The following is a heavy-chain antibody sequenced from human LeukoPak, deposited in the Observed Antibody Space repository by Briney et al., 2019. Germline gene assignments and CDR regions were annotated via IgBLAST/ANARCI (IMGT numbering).Heavy chain of an antibody. D-gene: IGHD2-2*01. V-gene: IGHV3-30*18. CDR1: GLTFSYYG. J-gene: IGHJ4*02. CDR3: AKGLGYCSSTSCYREYVFDY. Sequence: GGSLRLSCAASGLTFSYYGVHWVRQAPGKGLEWVAVISYDGLNKNYADSVKGRFTISRDNSKNTLYLQMNSLRAEDTAVYYCAKGLGYCSSTSCYREYVFDYWGQGTLVTVSS. CDR2: ISYDGLNK.